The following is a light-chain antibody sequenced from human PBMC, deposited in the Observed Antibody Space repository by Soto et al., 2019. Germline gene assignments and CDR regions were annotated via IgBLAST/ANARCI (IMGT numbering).Light chain of an antibody. CDR2: DVS. CDR3: SSYTSSSTLV. CDR1: SGDIGDYNY. Sequence: QSVRTQPASVSGSPGQSITISCVGTSGDIGDYNYVSWYQQHPGKVPKVIIYDVSNRPSGVSNRFSGSKSGNTASLTISGLQAEDEADYYCSSYTSSSTLVFGTGTRVTVL. V-gene: IGLV2-14*01. J-gene: IGLJ1*01.